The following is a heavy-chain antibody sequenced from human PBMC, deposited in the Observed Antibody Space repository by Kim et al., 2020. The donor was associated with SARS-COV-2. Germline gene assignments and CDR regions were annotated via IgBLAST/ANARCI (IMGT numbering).Heavy chain of an antibody. J-gene: IGHJ4*02. CDR1: GYTLGSYF. CDR3: ARGAKHCTGGGCYDY. D-gene: IGHD2-15*01. V-gene: IGHV1-46*01. Sequence: ASVKVSCKASGYTLGSYFMNWLRQAPGQGLEWMGMIDPSGGTTADTQKFQGRFTMTGDTSASTVYMELTSLRSEDTAVYFCARGAKHCTGGGCYDYWGQG. CDR2: IDPSGGTT.